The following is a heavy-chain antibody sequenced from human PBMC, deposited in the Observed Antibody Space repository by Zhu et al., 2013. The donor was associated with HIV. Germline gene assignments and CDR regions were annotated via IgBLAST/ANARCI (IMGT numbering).Heavy chain of an antibody. D-gene: IGHD3-10*01. CDR1: GYIFTDYY. CDR3: TRDAFDHYDHITYYCDAFDC. J-gene: IGHJ3*01. Sequence: QVQLVQSGAEVRKPGASVKVSCKASGYIFTDYYLHWVRQAPGHGLEWMGWISPYNGNTLYAQTFQGRIAMTWDTSITTAYMELSGLRSDDTAVYYCTRDAFDHYDHITYYCDAFDCLGPRDKWSPSLQ. V-gene: IGHV1-2*02. CDR2: ISPYNGNT.